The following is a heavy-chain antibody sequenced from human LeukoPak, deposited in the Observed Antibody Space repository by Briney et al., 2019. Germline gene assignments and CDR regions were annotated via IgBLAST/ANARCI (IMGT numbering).Heavy chain of an antibody. V-gene: IGHV1-2*02. CDR3: ARDGRLTIFVRGIITEGSPPKN. Sequence: ASVKVSCKASGYTFTDSYMHWVRQAPGQGLEWMGWINPKTGGTNYAQRFQGRLTMTRDTSIRTAYMELNSLRSDETAVYYCARDGRLTIFVRGIITEGSPPKNWGQGTLVTVSS. D-gene: IGHD3-10*01. CDR2: INPKTGGT. CDR1: GYTFTDSY. J-gene: IGHJ4*02.